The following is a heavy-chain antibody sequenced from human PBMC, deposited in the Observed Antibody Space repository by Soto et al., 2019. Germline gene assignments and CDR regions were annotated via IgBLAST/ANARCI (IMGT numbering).Heavy chain of an antibody. CDR2: IYHSGST. CDR3: ARDCFRPNTGTTRTDNWFDP. J-gene: IGHJ5*02. V-gene: IGHV4-4*02. D-gene: IGHD1-7*01. CDR1: GGAISSSNW. Sequence: SETLALTCAVSGGAISSSNWWSWVRQPPGKGLEWIGEIYHSGSTNYNPSLKSRVTISVDKSKNQFSLKLSSVTAADTAVYYCARDCFRPNTGTTRTDNWFDPWGQGNLVPVSS.